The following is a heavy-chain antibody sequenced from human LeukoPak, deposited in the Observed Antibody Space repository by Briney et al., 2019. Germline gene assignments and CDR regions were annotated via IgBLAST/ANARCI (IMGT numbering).Heavy chain of an antibody. CDR1: GYTFTSYG. Sequence: ASVKVSCKASGYTFTSYGISWVRQAPGQGLEWMGWISAYNGNTSYAQKLQGRVTMTTDTSTSTAYMELRSLRSDDTAVYYCARTNVDTAMVTQDDYWGQGTLVTVSS. J-gene: IGHJ4*02. V-gene: IGHV1-18*01. CDR3: ARTNVDTAMVTQDDY. D-gene: IGHD5-18*01. CDR2: ISAYNGNT.